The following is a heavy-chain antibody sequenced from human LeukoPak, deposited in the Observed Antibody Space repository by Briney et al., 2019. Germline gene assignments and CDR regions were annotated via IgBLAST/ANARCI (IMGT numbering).Heavy chain of an antibody. CDR1: GGSISSGSYF. Sequence: SETLSLTCTVSGGSISSGSYFWSWIRQPPGKGLEWIATIYYSGSTYYNASLKSRITIAVDTSKSQFSLKLSSVTAADTAVYYCARLNYYGFDYWGQGTLVTFSS. CDR3: ARLNYYGFDY. D-gene: IGHD1-26*01. CDR2: IYYSGST. J-gene: IGHJ4*02. V-gene: IGHV4-39*01.